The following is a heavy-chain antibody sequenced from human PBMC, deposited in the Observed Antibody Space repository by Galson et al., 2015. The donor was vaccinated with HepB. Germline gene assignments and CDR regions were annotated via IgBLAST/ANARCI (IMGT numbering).Heavy chain of an antibody. CDR1: GFRFSRYG. CDR3: VRDGSHYELDC. CDR2: IRSGGSGK. D-gene: IGHD3-3*01. J-gene: IGHJ4*02. V-gene: IGHV3-33*01. Sequence: SLRLSCAASGFRFSRYGMHWVRRAPGEGLEWMSFIRSGGSGKSYADSVKGRFTISRDDSRKTLYLQMQSLRAADTAVYYCVRDGSHYELDCWGQGTLVTVSS.